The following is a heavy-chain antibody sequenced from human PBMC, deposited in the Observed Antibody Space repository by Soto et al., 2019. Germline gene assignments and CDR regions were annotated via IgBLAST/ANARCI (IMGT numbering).Heavy chain of an antibody. CDR1: GDTSTSYH. CDR2: VHNSGTS. D-gene: IGHD3-22*01. CDR3: ARDFYDSVGYTWFDS. J-gene: IGHJ5*01. Sequence: SETLSLTCTVSGDTSTSYHWGWIRHAPGKGLEWIGHVHNSGTSTHTPSHSGRVTISIDMAKKQFSLKLTFLTSADTAVYYCARDFYDSVGYTWFDSWSQGTLVTVSS. V-gene: IGHV4-59*01.